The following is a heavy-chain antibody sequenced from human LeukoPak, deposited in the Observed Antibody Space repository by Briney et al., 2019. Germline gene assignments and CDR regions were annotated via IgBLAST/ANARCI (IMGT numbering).Heavy chain of an antibody. V-gene: IGHV3-20*01. CDR2: INWNGGST. Sequence: GGSLRLSCAASGFTFSSYAVNWVRQAPGKGLEWVSGINWNGGSTGYADSVKGRFTISRDNAKNSLYLQMNSLRAEDTALYHCARGSGYDPNWFDPWGQGTLVTVSS. CDR3: ARGSGYDPNWFDP. CDR1: GFTFSSYA. D-gene: IGHD5-12*01. J-gene: IGHJ5*02.